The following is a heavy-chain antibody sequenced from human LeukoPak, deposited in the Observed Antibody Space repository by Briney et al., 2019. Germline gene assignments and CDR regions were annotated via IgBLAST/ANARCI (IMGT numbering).Heavy chain of an antibody. J-gene: IGHJ4*02. D-gene: IGHD1-14*01. CDR3: ARHWRFRIACVDY. V-gene: IGHV4-34*01. CDR1: GGSFSGYY. CDR2: INHSGST. Sequence: NPSETLSLTCAVYGGSFSGYYWSWIRQPPGKGLEWIGEINHSGSTNYNPSLKSRVTISVDTSKNQFSLKLSSVTAADTAVYYCARHWRFRIACVDYWGQGTLVTVSS.